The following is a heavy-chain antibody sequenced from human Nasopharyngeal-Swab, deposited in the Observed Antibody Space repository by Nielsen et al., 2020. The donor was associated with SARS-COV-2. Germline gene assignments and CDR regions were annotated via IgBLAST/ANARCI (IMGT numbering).Heavy chain of an antibody. Sequence: ASVKVSCKASGYTVTSYDINWVRQATGQGLEWMGWMNPNSGNAGYAQKFQGRVTMTRDTSISTAYMELSSLTSEDTAVYYCARSSPAFGYWGQGTLVTVSS. J-gene: IGHJ4*02. CDR2: MNPNSGNA. CDR1: GYTVTSYD. V-gene: IGHV1-8*01. CDR3: ARSSPAFGY. D-gene: IGHD2-2*01.